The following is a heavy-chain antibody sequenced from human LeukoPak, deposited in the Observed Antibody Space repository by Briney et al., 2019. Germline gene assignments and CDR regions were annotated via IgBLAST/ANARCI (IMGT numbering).Heavy chain of an antibody. V-gene: IGHV3-23*01. CDR3: AKETALVGGHAAIFDH. CDR1: GFTFSSYS. D-gene: IGHD3-3*01. Sequence: GGSLRLSCAASGFTFSSYSMNWVRQAPGKGPEWVSSISGSGITTNYADSVKGRFTISREYSNNTLYLQMSSLRAEDTAIYYCAKETALVGGHAAIFDHWGQGTLATVSS. CDR2: ISGSGITT. J-gene: IGHJ4*02.